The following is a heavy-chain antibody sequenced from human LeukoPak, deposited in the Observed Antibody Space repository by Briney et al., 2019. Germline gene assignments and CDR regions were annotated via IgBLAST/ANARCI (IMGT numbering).Heavy chain of an antibody. J-gene: IGHJ6*02. V-gene: IGHV3-23*01. CDR2: ISGSVGST. Sequence: GGSLRLSCAASGFTFSSYAMSWVRQAPGKGLEWVSAISGSVGSTYYADSVKGRFTISRDNSKNTLYLQMNSLRAEDTAVYYCAKEQSVVAAVYYYYGMDVWGQGTTVTVSS. CDR1: GFTFSSYA. CDR3: AKEQSVVAAVYYYYGMDV. D-gene: IGHD2-15*01.